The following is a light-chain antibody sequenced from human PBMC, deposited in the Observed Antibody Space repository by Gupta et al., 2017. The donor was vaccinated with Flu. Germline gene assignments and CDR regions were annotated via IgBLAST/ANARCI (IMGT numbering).Light chain of an antibody. J-gene: IGLJ2*01. V-gene: IGLV2-14*01. CDR2: EVN. Sequence: QFALTQPASVCGSPGQSITISCTGTGSDVGAYDFVSWFQQHPGRTPKLIISEVNNRPLGVSSRFSGSKSGNTASLTISGLQAEDEGDYYCSSYTMKSTLIFGRGTKVTVL. CDR3: SSYTMKSTLI. CDR1: GSDVGAYDF.